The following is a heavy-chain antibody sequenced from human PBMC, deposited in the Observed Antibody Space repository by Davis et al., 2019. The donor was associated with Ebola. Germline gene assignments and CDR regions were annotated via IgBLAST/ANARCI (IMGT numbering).Heavy chain of an antibody. J-gene: IGHJ6*02. CDR3: AKGKVSPYSGSYYVLYYYGMDV. CDR1: GGSVSGSY. D-gene: IGHD1-26*01. Sequence: SETLSLTCAVYGGSVSGSYCSWIRQLPGKGLAWIGEINHSGSTNYNPSLKSRVTISVDTSKNQFSLKLSSVTAEDTAVYYCAKGKVSPYSGSYYVLYYYGMDVWGQGTTVTVSS. CDR2: INHSGST. V-gene: IGHV4-34*01.